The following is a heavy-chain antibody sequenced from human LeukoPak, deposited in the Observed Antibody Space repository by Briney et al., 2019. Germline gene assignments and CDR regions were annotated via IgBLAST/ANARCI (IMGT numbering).Heavy chain of an antibody. D-gene: IGHD6-13*01. V-gene: IGHV3-30-3*01. CDR3: ARDRGSSWTNWFDP. CDR2: ISYDGSNK. CDR1: GFTFSSYA. J-gene: IGHJ5*02. Sequence: PGGSLRLSCAASGFTFSSYAMHWVRQAPGKGLEWVAVISYDGSNKYYAGSVKGRFTISRDNSKNTLYLQMNSLRAEDTAVYYCARDRGSSWTNWFDPWGQGTLVTVSS.